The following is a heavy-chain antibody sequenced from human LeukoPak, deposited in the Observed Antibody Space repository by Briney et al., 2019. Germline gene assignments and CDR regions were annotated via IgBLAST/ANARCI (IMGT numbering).Heavy chain of an antibody. CDR3: ARHGYSSGSLAWFDP. Sequence: RASETLSLTCTDSGGSISSYYWSWIRQPPGKGLEWIGYIYYSGSTNYNPSLKSRVTISVDTSKNQFSLKLSSVTAADTAVYYCARHGYSSGSLAWFDPWGQGTQVTVSS. V-gene: IGHV4-59*01. CDR1: GGSISSYY. CDR2: IYYSGST. J-gene: IGHJ5*02. D-gene: IGHD6-19*01.